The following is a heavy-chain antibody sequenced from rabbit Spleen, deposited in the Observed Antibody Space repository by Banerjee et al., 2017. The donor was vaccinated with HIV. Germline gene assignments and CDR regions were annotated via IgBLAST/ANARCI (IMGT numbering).Heavy chain of an antibody. Sequence: QSLEESGGDLVKPGASLTLTCTASGFSFSSRYYMCWVRQAPGKGLEWIACIDTNDGDTDYANWPKGRFTISKTSSTTVTLQMTSLTAADTATYFCARNYVNAFDPWGPGTLVTVS. D-gene: IGHD1-1*01. V-gene: IGHV1S40*01. CDR2: IDTNDGDT. J-gene: IGHJ2*01. CDR1: GFSFSSRYY. CDR3: ARNYVNAFDP.